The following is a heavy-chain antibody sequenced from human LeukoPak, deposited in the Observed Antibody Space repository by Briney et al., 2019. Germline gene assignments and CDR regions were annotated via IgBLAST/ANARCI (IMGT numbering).Heavy chain of an antibody. V-gene: IGHV3-30*02. CDR2: IRCDGSEK. CDR1: GFTFSTYG. J-gene: IGHJ4*02. Sequence: GGSLRLSCAASGFTFSTYGMHWVRQAPGKGLEWVAFIRCDGSEKYSTDSVKGRFTISRDNSKNTLYLRMNSLTAEDTAVYYCAKDRSYHYFDYWGQGTLVTVSS. D-gene: IGHD5-18*01. CDR3: AKDRSYHYFDY.